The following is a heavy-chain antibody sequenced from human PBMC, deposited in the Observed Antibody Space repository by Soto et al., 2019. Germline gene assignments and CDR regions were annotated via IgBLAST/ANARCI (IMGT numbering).Heavy chain of an antibody. D-gene: IGHD6-13*01. Sequence: SETLSLTCSFSGDSVTSHYLTWIRQSPEKGLEWIGYMHYTGFSHYNPSLKSRLTISADTSENHFSLKLSSVTAADTAVYFCARGYRQSGYSSSWVFDYWGQGTLVTVSS. J-gene: IGHJ4*02. CDR1: GDSVTSHY. CDR2: MHYTGFS. V-gene: IGHV4-59*02. CDR3: ARGYRQSGYSSSWVFDY.